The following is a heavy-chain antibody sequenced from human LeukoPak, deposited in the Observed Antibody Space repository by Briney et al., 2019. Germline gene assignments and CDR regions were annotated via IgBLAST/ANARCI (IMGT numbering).Heavy chain of an antibody. CDR3: ARSPTVTTRVQYFDY. Sequence: PGGSLRLSCAASGFTFSSYSMNWVRQAPGKGLEWVSSISSSSSYIYYADSVKGRFTVSRDNAKNSLYLQMNSLRAEDTAVYYCARSPTVTTRVQYFDYWGQGTLVTVSS. CDR1: GFTFSSYS. D-gene: IGHD4-17*01. CDR2: ISSSSSYI. V-gene: IGHV3-21*01. J-gene: IGHJ4*02.